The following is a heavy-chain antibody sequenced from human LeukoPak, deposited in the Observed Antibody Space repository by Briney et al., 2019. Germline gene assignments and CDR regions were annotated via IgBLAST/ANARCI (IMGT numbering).Heavy chain of an antibody. J-gene: IGHJ4*02. D-gene: IGHD3-16*01. V-gene: IGHV1-69*01. Sequence: EWIGGIIPIFGIANYAQKFQGRVTITADESTSTAYMELSSLRSEDTAVYYCAGEGGFSFDYWGQGTLVTVSS. CDR3: AGEGGFSFDY. CDR2: IIPIFGIA.